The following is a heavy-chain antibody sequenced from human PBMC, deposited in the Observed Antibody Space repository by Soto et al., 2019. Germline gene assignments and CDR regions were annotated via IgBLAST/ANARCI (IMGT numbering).Heavy chain of an antibody. CDR1: GYDFTAYD. J-gene: IGHJ6*02. D-gene: IGHD2-2*01. V-gene: IGHV1-8*02. CDR2: MNPINGAT. Sequence: ASVKVSCKASGYDFTAYDINWVRQASGQGLEWMGWMNPINGATGTARRFQGRVSMTRNTDTGAAYLELTSLRSDDTAVYFCGRGPSPRAPAGGTPYYYAMDVWGQGTTVTVSS. CDR3: GRGPSPRAPAGGTPYYYAMDV.